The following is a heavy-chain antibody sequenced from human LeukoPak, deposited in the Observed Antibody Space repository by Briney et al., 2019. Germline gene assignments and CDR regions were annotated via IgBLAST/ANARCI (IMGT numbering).Heavy chain of an antibody. Sequence: ASVKVSCKASGYTFTSYYMHWVRQAPGQGLEWMGIINPSGGSTSYAQKFQGRVTMTRDMSTSTVYMELSSLRSEDTAVYYCARELGWSGYCSGGSCSRTNAFDIWGQGTMVTVSS. CDR2: INPSGGST. D-gene: IGHD2-15*01. V-gene: IGHV1-46*01. J-gene: IGHJ3*02. CDR1: GYTFTSYY. CDR3: ARELGWSGYCSGGSCSRTNAFDI.